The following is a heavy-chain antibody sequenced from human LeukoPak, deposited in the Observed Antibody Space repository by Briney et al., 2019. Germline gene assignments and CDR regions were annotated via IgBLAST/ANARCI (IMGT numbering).Heavy chain of an antibody. CDR3: ARAGVTGTTLYFYYGMDV. CDR2: TYYRSKWYN. CDR1: GDSVYSSSAA. Sequence: SQTLSLTCAISGDSVYSSSAAWTWVRQSPSRGLEWLGRTYYRSKWYNDYAVSVKSRITISPDTFKNQFSLQLNSVTPEDTAVYYCARAGVTGTTLYFYYGMDVWGQGTTVTVSS. D-gene: IGHD1-20*01. V-gene: IGHV6-1*01. J-gene: IGHJ6*02.